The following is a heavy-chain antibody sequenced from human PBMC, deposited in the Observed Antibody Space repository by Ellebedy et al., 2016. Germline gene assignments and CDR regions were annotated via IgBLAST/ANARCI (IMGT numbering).Heavy chain of an antibody. D-gene: IGHD2-2*01. CDR1: GFTFSSYS. V-gene: IGHV3-21*01. CDR3: ASTLVVVPADS. CDR2: ISSSSSYI. Sequence: GESLKISCAASGFTFSSYSMNWVRQAPGKGLEWVSSISSSSSYIYYADSVKGRFTISRDNAKNSLYLQMNSLRAEDTAVYYCASTLVVVPADSWGQGTLVTVSS. J-gene: IGHJ4*02.